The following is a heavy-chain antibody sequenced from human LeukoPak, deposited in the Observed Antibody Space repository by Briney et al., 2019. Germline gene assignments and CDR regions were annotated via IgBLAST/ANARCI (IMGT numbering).Heavy chain of an antibody. V-gene: IGHV4-59*01. CDR3: ERVFRSDYGIDF. J-gene: IGHJ4*02. D-gene: IGHD4-17*01. Sequence: SETLCLTCTVSGGSISSDYGSWIRQPPGKGLEWIGYISDSGSTNHNPYLKRRVIISVDTSKTQFSLKMRYVTAADTAVYYCERVFRSDYGIDFWGQGTLVSVSS. CDR1: GGSISSDY. CDR2: ISDSGST.